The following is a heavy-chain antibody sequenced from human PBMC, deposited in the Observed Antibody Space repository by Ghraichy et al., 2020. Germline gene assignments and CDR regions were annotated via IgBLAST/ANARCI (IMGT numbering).Heavy chain of an antibody. V-gene: IGHV4-34*01. J-gene: IGHJ5*02. CDR1: GGSFSGYY. CDR3: ARARNTAMFDP. D-gene: IGHD5-18*01. CDR2: INHSGST. Sequence: ETLSLTCAVYGGSFSGYYWSWIRQPPGKGLEWIGEINHSGSTNYNPSLKSRVTISVDTSKNQFSLKLSSVTAADTAVYYCARARNTAMFDPWGQGTLVTVSS.